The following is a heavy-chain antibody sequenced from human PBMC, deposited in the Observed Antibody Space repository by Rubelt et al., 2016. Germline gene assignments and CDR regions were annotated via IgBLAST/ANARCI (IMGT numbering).Heavy chain of an antibody. CDR1: GFTFSNAW. Sequence: ASGFTFSNAWMNWVRQAPGKGLEWVGRIKSKTDGGKKDYAAPVKGRLTISRKDSKNTLYLQMNSLKPEDTAVYYCTTDWGTIFPLTFDPWGQGTLVTVSS. CDR3: TTDWGTIFPLTFDP. V-gene: IGHV3-15*07. J-gene: IGHJ5*02. D-gene: IGHD3-3*01. CDR2: IKSKTDGGKK.